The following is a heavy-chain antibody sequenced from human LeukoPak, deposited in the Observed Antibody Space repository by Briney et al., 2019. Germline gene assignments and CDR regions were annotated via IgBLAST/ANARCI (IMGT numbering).Heavy chain of an antibody. CDR2: INPNSGGT. Sequence: ASVKVSCKASGYTFTGYYMHWVRQAPGQGLEWMGWINPNSGGTNYAQKFQGRVPMTRDKSISTAYMELSRLRSDDTAVYYCATEPSIAVAGTDDYWGQGTLVTVSS. CDR1: GYTFTGYY. V-gene: IGHV1-2*02. CDR3: ATEPSIAVAGTDDY. D-gene: IGHD6-19*01. J-gene: IGHJ4*02.